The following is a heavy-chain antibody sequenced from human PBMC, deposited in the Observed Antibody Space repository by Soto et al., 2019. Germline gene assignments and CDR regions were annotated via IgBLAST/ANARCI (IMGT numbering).Heavy chain of an antibody. Sequence: GGSLRLSCAASGFTFSSYAMRWVRQAPGKGLEWVSAISGSGGSTYYADSVKGRFTISRNNSKNKLYLQMNSLRAEDTAVYYCAKPNAGYISGWYHEGYLQQGGQGTLVTVFS. CDR2: ISGSGGST. CDR1: GFTFSSYA. J-gene: IGHJ1*01. V-gene: IGHV3-23*01. CDR3: AKPNAGYISGWYHEGYLQQ. D-gene: IGHD6-19*01.